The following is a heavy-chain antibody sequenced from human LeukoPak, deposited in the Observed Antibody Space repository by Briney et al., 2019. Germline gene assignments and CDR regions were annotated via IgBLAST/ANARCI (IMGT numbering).Heavy chain of an antibody. J-gene: IGHJ4*02. V-gene: IGHV4-4*07. CDR3: ARDLYSSPFDY. CDR1: GGSISSYY. CDR2: IYTSGST. D-gene: IGHD6-13*01. Sequence: SETLSLTCTVSGGSISSYYWSWIRQPAGKGLEWIGRIYTSGSTNYNASLKSRVTISVDTSKNQFSLKLSSVTAADTAVYYCARDLYSSPFDYWGQGTLVTVSS.